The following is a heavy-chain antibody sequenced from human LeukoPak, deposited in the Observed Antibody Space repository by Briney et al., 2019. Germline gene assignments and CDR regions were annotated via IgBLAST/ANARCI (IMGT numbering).Heavy chain of an antibody. CDR2: IYYNGST. V-gene: IGHV4-59*01. J-gene: IGHJ4*02. CDR1: GGSISSYY. Sequence: SETLSLTCTVSGGSISSYYWSWIRQPPGKGLEWIGYIYYNGSTNYNPSLKSRVTISVDTSKNQFSLKLSSVTAADTAVYYCARVTLGYSYGYYFDYWGQGTLVTVSS. D-gene: IGHD5-18*01. CDR3: ARVTLGYSYGYYFDY.